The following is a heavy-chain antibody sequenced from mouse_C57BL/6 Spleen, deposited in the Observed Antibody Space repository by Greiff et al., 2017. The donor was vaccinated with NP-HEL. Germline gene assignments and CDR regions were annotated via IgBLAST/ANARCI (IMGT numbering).Heavy chain of an antibody. J-gene: IGHJ1*03. CDR2: INPNYGPT. V-gene: IGHV1-39*01. CDR1: GYSFTDYN. D-gene: IGHD1-1*01. CDR3: ERGDGSSFYWYFDV. Sequence: EVQLQQSGPELVKPGASVKISCKASGYSFTDYNMNWVKQSNGKSLEWIGVINPNYGPTSYNQKFKGTATLTVDQASSTAYMQLNSLTSEDSAVYYCERGDGSSFYWYFDVWGTGTTVTVSS.